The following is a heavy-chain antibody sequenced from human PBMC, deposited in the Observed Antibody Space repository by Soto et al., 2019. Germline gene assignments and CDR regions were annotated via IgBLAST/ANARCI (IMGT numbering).Heavy chain of an antibody. Sequence: PGGSLRLSCAASGFTFSSYAMSWVRQAPGKGLEWVSAISGSGGSTYYADSVKGRFTISRDNSKYTLYLQMNSLRAEDTAVYYCAKVTQLLNWFDPWGQGTLVTVSS. J-gene: IGHJ5*02. V-gene: IGHV3-23*01. CDR3: AKVTQLLNWFDP. D-gene: IGHD1-1*01. CDR2: ISGSGGST. CDR1: GFTFSSYA.